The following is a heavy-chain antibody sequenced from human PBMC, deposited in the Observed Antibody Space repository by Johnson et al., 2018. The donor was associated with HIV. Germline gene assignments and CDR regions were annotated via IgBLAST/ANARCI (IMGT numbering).Heavy chain of an antibody. D-gene: IGHD6-13*01. CDR1: GFTFSSYD. CDR2: IGTAGDT. J-gene: IGHJ3*02. CDR3: ARVPPGIAKDGAFDI. Sequence: VQLVESGGVVVQPGGSLRLSCAASGFTFSSYDMHWVRQATGKGLEWVSAIGTAGDTYYPGSVKGRFTISRENAKNSLYLQMNSRRAEDTAVYYCARVPPGIAKDGAFDIWGQGTMVTVSS. V-gene: IGHV3-13*01.